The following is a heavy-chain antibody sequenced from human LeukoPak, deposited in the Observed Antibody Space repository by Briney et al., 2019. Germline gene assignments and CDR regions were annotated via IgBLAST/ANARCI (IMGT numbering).Heavy chain of an antibody. J-gene: IGHJ4*02. CDR2: ISDSADST. D-gene: IGHD1-26*01. V-gene: IGHV3-23*01. Sequence: GGSLRLSCATSGFTFNNYAMNWVRQAPGKGLEWVSAISDSADSTYYADSVKGRFTISRDNAKNSLYLQMNSLGPEDTAVYYCARENSGSYYQFDCWGQGTLVTVSS. CDR1: GFTFNNYA. CDR3: ARENSGSYYQFDC.